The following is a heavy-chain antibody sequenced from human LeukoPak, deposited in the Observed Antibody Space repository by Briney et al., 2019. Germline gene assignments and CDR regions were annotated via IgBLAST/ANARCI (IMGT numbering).Heavy chain of an antibody. J-gene: IGHJ4*02. CDR1: GFTASSKY. Sequence: GGSLRLSCTASGFTASSKYMSWVRQAPGKGLEWVSFIRSDANTAYADSVQGRFTISRDDSRNTLYLQMNSLRVEDTAVYYCARRRGGYGEGELDYWGQGTLVTVSS. V-gene: IGHV3-66*04. D-gene: IGHD4-17*01. CDR2: IRSDANT. CDR3: ARRRGGYGEGELDY.